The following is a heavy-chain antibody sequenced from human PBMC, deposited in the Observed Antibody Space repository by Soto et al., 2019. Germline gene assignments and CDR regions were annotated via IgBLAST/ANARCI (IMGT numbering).Heavy chain of an antibody. J-gene: IGHJ5*02. CDR3: ARDRDRTSYNREVGFDP. CDR2: INPNSGGT. CDR1: GYTFSGYY. D-gene: IGHD3-10*01. Sequence: ASVKVSCKASGYTFSGYYMHWVRQAPGQGLEWMGWINPNSGGTNYAQKFQGRVTMTRDTSISTAYMELSRLRSDDTAVYYCARDRDRTSYNREVGFDPWGQGTLVTVSS. V-gene: IGHV1-2*02.